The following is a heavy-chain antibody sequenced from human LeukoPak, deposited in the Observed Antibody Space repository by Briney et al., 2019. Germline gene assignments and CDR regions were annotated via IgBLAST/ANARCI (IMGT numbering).Heavy chain of an antibody. V-gene: IGHV1-2*02. Sequence: ASVKVSCKTSGYTFTSYYMHWVRQAPGQGLEWMGWVNPTSGGTNYAQKSQGRVTMTRDTSISTAYMELSRLRSDDTAVYYCARVYYYYDSSGILTLYFDYWGQGTLVTVSS. CDR2: VNPTSGGT. CDR1: GYTFTSYY. D-gene: IGHD3-22*01. J-gene: IGHJ4*02. CDR3: ARVYYYYDSSGILTLYFDY.